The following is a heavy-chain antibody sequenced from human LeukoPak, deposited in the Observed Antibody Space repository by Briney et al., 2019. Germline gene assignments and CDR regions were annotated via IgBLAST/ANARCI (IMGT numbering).Heavy chain of an antibody. V-gene: IGHV1-46*01. CDR3: AREGPLTIWYGHDAFDI. J-gene: IGHJ3*02. D-gene: IGHD3-3*01. CDR2: INPSGGST. CDR1: GYTFTGYY. Sequence: GASVKVSCKASGYTFTGYYMHWVRQAPGQGLEWMGVINPSGGSTSYAQKFQGRVTMTRDTSTSTVYMELSSLRSEDTAVYYCAREGPLTIWYGHDAFDIWGQGTMVTVSS.